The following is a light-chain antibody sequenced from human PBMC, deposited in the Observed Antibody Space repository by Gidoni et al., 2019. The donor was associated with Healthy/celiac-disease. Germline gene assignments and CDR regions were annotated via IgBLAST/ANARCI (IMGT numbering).Light chain of an antibody. V-gene: IGLV4-69*01. J-gene: IGLJ1*01. Sequence: QLVLTHSPSASASLGASVKLTCTLSSGHSSYAIAWQQQQPEKGPRYLMKLNSDGSHSKGDGIPDRFSGSSSGAERYLTISSLQSEDEADYYCQTWGTGIRVFGTGTKVTVL. CDR2: LNSDGSH. CDR3: QTWGTGIRV. CDR1: SGHSSYA.